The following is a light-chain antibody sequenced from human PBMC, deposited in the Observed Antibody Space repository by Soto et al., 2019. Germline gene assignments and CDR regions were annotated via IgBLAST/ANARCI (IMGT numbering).Light chain of an antibody. Sequence: QSVLTQSSSASASMGSSVKLTCTLSSGHRSYIIAWHQQQPGKAPRYLMKLKGSGSYNKGSGVPDRFLGSSSGADRYLTISNLQFEDEADYYCETWDGNTVFGAGTKLTVL. CDR3: ETWDGNTV. CDR2: LKGSGSY. CDR1: SGHRSYI. V-gene: IGLV4-60*02. J-gene: IGLJ2*01.